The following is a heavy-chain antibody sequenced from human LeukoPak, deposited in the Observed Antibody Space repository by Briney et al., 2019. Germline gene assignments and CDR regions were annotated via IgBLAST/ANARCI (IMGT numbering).Heavy chain of an antibody. V-gene: IGHV3-30*02. CDR3: AKDSRYSSSWVDY. CDR1: GFTFSSYG. Sequence: GGSLRLSCAASGFTFSSYGMHWVRQAPGKGLEWMAFIRYDGSNKYYADSVKGRFTISRDNSKNTLYLQMNSLRAEDTAVYYCAKDSRYSSSWVDYWGQGTLVTVSS. D-gene: IGHD6-13*01. CDR2: IRYDGSNK. J-gene: IGHJ4*02.